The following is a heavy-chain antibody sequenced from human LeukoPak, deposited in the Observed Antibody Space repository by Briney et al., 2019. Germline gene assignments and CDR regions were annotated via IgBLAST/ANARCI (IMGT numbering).Heavy chain of an antibody. D-gene: IGHD1-26*01. J-gene: IGHJ4*02. V-gene: IGHV1-2*02. CDR3: ARGSKIVGATTRLFDY. CDR2: INPNSGGT. Sequence: ASVKVSCKASGYTFTACYLHWVRQAPGQGLEWMGWINPNSGGTSYAQKFQGRVTTTRDTSISTTYMELSRLSSDDTAVYYCARGSKIVGATTRLFDYWGQGTLVTVSS. CDR1: GYTFTACY.